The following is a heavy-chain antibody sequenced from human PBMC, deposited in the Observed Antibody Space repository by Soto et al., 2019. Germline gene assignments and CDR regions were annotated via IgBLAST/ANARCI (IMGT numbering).Heavy chain of an antibody. CDR2: IYYSGST. CDR3: ARETGYMDV. J-gene: IGHJ6*03. V-gene: IGHV4-59*01. CDR1: GGSISSYY. Sequence: SETLSLTCAVYGGSISSYYWSWIRQPPGKGLEWIGYIYYSGSTNYNPSLKSRVTISVDTSKNQFSLKLSSVTAADTAVYYCARETGYMDVWGKGTTVTVSS.